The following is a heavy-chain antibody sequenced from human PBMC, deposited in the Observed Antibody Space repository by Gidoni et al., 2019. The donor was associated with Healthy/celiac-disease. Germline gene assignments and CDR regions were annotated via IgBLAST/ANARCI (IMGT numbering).Heavy chain of an antibody. J-gene: IGHJ4*02. CDR2: ISYDGSNK. Sequence: QVQLVESGGGVVQPGRSLSLSCAASGFTFSSYAMHWVRQAPGKGLEWVAVISYDGSNKYYADSVKGRFTISRDNSKNTLYLQMNSLRAEDTAVYYCAREMYYYGSGSPFDYWGQGTLVTVSS. CDR1: GFTFSSYA. D-gene: IGHD3-10*01. CDR3: AREMYYYGSGSPFDY. V-gene: IGHV3-30*04.